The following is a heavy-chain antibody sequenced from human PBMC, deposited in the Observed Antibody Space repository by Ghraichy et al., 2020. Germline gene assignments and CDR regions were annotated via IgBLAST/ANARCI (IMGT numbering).Heavy chain of an antibody. CDR3: ARQNRVLRHSHYGMDV. Sequence: SETLSLTCTVSGGSISSYYWSWIRQPPGKGLEWIGYIYYSGSTNYNPSLKSRVTISVDTSKNQFSLKLSSVTAADTAVYYCARQNRVLRHSHYGMDVWGQGTTVTVYS. D-gene: IGHD3-3*01. J-gene: IGHJ6*02. V-gene: IGHV4-59*08. CDR1: GGSISSYY. CDR2: IYYSGST.